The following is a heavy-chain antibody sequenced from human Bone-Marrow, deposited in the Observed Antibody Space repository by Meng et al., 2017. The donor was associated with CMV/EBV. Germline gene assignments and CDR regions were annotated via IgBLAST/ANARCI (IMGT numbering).Heavy chain of an antibody. CDR3: ARDRRVPPLQYYYYYGMAV. D-gene: IGHD4/OR15-4a*01. Sequence: ASVKVSCKASGYTFTSYGISWVRQAPGQGLEWMGWISAYNGNTNYAQKLQGRVTMTTDTSTSTAYMELRSLRSDDTAVYYCARDRRVPPLQYYYYYGMAVWGQGTTVTVSS. CDR1: GYTFTSYG. V-gene: IGHV1-18*01. J-gene: IGHJ6*02. CDR2: ISAYNGNT.